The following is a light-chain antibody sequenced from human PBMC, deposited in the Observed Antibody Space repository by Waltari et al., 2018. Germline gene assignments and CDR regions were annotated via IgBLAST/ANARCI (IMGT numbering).Light chain of an antibody. CDR1: QGISSY. CDR2: AAT. Sequence: DIQMTQSPSSLSASVGDTVTITCRASQGISSYLNWFQQKPGKAPKLLIYAATTLQSWVPSRFSGSGSGTEFTLTISSLQPEDFAAYYWLQHNSYPPTFGGGTKVEIK. J-gene: IGKJ4*01. CDR3: LQHNSYPPT. V-gene: IGKV1-17*01.